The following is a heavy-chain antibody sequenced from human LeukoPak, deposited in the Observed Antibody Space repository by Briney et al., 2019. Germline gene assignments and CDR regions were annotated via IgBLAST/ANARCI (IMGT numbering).Heavy chain of an antibody. J-gene: IGHJ4*01. CDR2: INHSGST. CDR3: ARATVLLWFGANFDY. CDR1: GGSFSGYY. V-gene: IGHV4-34*01. Sequence: SETLSLTCAVYGGSFSGYYWSWIRQPPGKGLEWIGEINHSGSTNYNPSLKSRVTISVDTSKNQFSLKLSSVTAADTAVYYCARATVLLWFGANFDYWGQEPWSPSPQ. D-gene: IGHD3-10*01.